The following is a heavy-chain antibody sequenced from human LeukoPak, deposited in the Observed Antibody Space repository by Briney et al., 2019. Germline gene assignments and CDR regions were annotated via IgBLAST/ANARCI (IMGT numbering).Heavy chain of an antibody. J-gene: IGHJ4*02. Sequence: SETLSLTCAVYGGSFSGYYWSWIRQPPGKGLEWIGEINHSGSTNYNPSLKSRVTISVDTSKNQFSLKLSSVTAADTAVYYCAREVRGFFGFDYWGQGTLVTVSS. D-gene: IGHD3-10*01. CDR2: INHSGST. CDR1: GGSFSGYY. V-gene: IGHV4-34*01. CDR3: AREVRGFFGFDY.